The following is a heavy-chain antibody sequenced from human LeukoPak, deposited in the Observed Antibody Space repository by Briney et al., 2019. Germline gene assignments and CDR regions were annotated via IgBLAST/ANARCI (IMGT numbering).Heavy chain of an antibody. CDR3: AILPGYSSGWYEVNY. CDR2: ISGSGGST. CDR1: GFTFSSYA. Sequence: GGSLRLFCAASGFTFSSYAMSWVRQAPGKGLEWVSGISGSGGSTYYADSAKGRFTISRDNSRNTLYLQMNSPRAEDTAVYYCAILPGYSSGWYEVNYWGQGTLVTVSS. D-gene: IGHD6-13*01. V-gene: IGHV3-23*01. J-gene: IGHJ4*02.